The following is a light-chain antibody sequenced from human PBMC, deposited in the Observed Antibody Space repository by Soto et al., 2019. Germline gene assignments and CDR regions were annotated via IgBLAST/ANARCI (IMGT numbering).Light chain of an antibody. Sequence: EIVLTQSPGTLSLSPGERATLSCRASQSVSSSYLAWYQQKPGQAPRLLIYGASSRATGIPDRFSGSGSGADFTLTLNRLEPEDFAVYYCQHYVSSPLTFGGGTKVDIK. CDR2: GAS. V-gene: IGKV3-20*01. J-gene: IGKJ4*01. CDR1: QSVSSSY. CDR3: QHYVSSPLT.